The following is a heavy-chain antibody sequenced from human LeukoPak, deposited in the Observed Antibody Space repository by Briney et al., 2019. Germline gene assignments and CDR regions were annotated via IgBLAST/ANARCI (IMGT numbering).Heavy chain of an antibody. CDR2: INAGNGNT. Sequence: ASVKVSCKASGYTFTSYAMHWVRQAPGQRLEWMGWINAGNGNTKYSQEFQGRVTITADKSTSTAYMELSSLRSEDTAVYYCATPVLPSRGYYYYMDVWGKGTTVTVSS. D-gene: IGHD3-10*01. CDR1: GYTFTSYA. V-gene: IGHV1-3*03. CDR3: ATPVLPSRGYYYYMDV. J-gene: IGHJ6*03.